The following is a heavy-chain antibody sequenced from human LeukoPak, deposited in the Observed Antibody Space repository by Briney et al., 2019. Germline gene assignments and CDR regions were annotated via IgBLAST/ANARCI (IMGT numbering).Heavy chain of an antibody. CDR3: ARAQDCSSGCYRFFDY. Sequence: PSETLSLTCTVSGGSVSSYSWSWIRQPAGKGLEWIGRIYASGSTNYNPSLKSRVTMSLDTSKNQFSLNLSSVTAADTAVYYCARAQDCSSGCYRFFDYWGQGTLVTVPS. D-gene: IGHD6-19*01. CDR2: IYASGST. V-gene: IGHV4-4*07. J-gene: IGHJ4*02. CDR1: GGSVSSYS.